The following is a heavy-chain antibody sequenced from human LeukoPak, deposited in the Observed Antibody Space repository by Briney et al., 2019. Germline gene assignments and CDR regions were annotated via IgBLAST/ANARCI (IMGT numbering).Heavy chain of an antibody. J-gene: IGHJ4*02. CDR3: ARGNDILTEGYYFDY. Sequence: ASVKVSCKASGYTFTGYYMHWVRQAPGQGLEWMGWINPNSGGTNYAQKFQGRVTVTRDTSISTAYMELSRLRSDDTAVYYCARGNDILTEGYYFDYWGQGTLVTVSS. CDR1: GYTFTGYY. CDR2: INPNSGGT. D-gene: IGHD3-9*01. V-gene: IGHV1-2*02.